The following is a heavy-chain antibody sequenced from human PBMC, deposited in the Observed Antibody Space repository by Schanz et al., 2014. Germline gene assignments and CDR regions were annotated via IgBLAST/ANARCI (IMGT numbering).Heavy chain of an antibody. CDR3: ARDQSPYTNSSDVRYFDY. D-gene: IGHD6-6*01. CDR2: ISAYNGNT. Sequence: QVQLVQSGAEVKKPGASVKVSCKASGYTFVSYSMHWVRQAPGQGLEWMGWISAYNGNTNYAQKRQGRVTMTTDTATSTAYMDLRSLRSDDTAVYYCARDQSPYTNSSDVRYFDYWGQGSLVIVSS. J-gene: IGHJ4*02. V-gene: IGHV1-18*04. CDR1: GYTFVSYS.